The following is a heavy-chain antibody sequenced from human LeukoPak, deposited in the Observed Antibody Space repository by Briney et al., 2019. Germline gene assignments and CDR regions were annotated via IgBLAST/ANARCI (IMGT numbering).Heavy chain of an antibody. CDR3: ARTKQWLAYTFDY. J-gene: IGHJ4*02. CDR2: ISSSSSYI. CDR1: GFTFSSYS. Sequence: PGGSLRLSCAASGFTFSSYSMNWVRQAPGKGLEWVSSISSSSSYIYYADSVKGRFTISRDNAKNSLYLQMNSLRAEDTAVYYCARTKQWLAYTFDYWGQGTLVTVSS. V-gene: IGHV3-21*01. D-gene: IGHD6-19*01.